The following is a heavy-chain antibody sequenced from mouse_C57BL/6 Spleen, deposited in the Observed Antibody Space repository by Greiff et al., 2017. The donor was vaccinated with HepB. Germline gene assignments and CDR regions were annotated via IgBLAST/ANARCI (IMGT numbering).Heavy chain of an antibody. Sequence: VQLKQSGPELVKPGASVKISCKASGYTFTDYYMNWVKQSHGKSLEWIGDINPNNGGTSYNQKFKGKATLTVDKSSSTAYMELRSLTSEDSAVYYCAREFYYGNYEGYFDVWGTGTTVTVSS. CDR1: GYTFTDYY. V-gene: IGHV1-26*01. CDR2: INPNNGGT. J-gene: IGHJ1*03. D-gene: IGHD2-1*01. CDR3: AREFYYGNYEGYFDV.